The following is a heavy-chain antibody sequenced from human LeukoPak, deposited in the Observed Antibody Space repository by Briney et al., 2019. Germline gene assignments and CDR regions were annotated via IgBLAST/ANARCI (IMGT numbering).Heavy chain of an antibody. Sequence: GGSLRLSCAASGLTFSDYYMSWIRQAPGKGLEWLSYINIVGTNTHYADSVKGRFTISRDNAKKSLYLEMTNLRAEDTAVYYCATDGAGFDTWGQGVLVTVSS. CDR2: INIVGTNT. CDR3: ATDGAGFDT. V-gene: IGHV3-11*01. J-gene: IGHJ5*02. CDR1: GLTFSDYY.